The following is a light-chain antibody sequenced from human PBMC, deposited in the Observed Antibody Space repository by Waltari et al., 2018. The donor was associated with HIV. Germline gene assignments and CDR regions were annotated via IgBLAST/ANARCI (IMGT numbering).Light chain of an antibody. CDR1: QDISTY. Sequence: DIQLTQSPSFLSSHVGDRVTISCRASQDISTYLAWYQQKPGEAPKLLIHGASTLHRGVTSRCSGSGSGTDFTLTIKNLRPEDFAIYYCQQLHSFPLIFGGGTKVE. V-gene: IGKV1-9*01. CDR2: GAS. J-gene: IGKJ4*01. CDR3: QQLHSFPLI.